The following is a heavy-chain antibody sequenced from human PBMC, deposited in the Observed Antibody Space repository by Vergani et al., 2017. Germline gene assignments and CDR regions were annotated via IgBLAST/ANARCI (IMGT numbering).Heavy chain of an antibody. V-gene: IGHV1-18*04. CDR2: ISAYNGNT. CDR3: ARERGLEYQLVEGWFDP. CDR1: GYTFTSYG. Sequence: QVQLVQSGAEVKTPGASVKVSCKASGYTFTSYGISWVRQAPGQGLEWMGWISAYNGNTNYAQKLQGRVTMTTDTSTSTAYMERRSLGSDDTAVYYCARERGLEYQLVEGWFDPWGQGTLVTVSS. J-gene: IGHJ5*02. D-gene: IGHD2-2*01.